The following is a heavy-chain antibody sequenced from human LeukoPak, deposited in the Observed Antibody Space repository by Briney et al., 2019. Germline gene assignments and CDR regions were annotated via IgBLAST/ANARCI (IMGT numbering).Heavy chain of an antibody. CDR1: GGSISNSSYF. V-gene: IGHV4-39*07. D-gene: IGHD3-10*01. CDR2: MFYRGSM. J-gene: IGHJ4*02. Sequence: ETLSLTCTVSGGSISNSSYFWGWIRQPPGKGLEWIGSMFYRGSMYYNPSLKSRVTISVDTAENQFSLKLTSVTAADTAVYYCARVRSYYGSGTYPYFDYWGQGTLVTVSS. CDR3: ARVRSYYGSGTYPYFDY.